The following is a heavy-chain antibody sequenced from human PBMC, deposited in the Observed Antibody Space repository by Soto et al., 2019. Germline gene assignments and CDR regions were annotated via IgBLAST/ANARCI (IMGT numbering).Heavy chain of an antibody. D-gene: IGHD6-19*01. CDR3: ANSGWYVNPFDY. Sequence: GGSLRLSCAASGFTFSSYWMHWVRQAPGKGLVWVSRINSDGSSTSYADSVKGRFTISRDNAKNTLYLQMNSLRAEDTAVYYCANSGWYVNPFDYWGQGTLVTVSS. J-gene: IGHJ4*02. CDR1: GFTFSSYW. V-gene: IGHV3-74*01. CDR2: INSDGSST.